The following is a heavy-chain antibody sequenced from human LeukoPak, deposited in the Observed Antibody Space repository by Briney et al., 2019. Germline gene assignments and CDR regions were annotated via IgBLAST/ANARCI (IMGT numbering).Heavy chain of an antibody. J-gene: IGHJ6*03. CDR1: GFTFPTYW. CDR3: ARVPQHTGDYYMDV. Sequence: GGSLRLSCSASGFTFPTYWMIWVRQVPGEGLVYVSHMNHDGTTTNYADSVKGRFTMSRDNAKNSLYLQMNSLRAEDTAVYYCARVPQHTGDYYMDVWGKGTTVTVSS. D-gene: IGHD1-1*01. CDR2: MNHDGTTT. V-gene: IGHV3-74*01.